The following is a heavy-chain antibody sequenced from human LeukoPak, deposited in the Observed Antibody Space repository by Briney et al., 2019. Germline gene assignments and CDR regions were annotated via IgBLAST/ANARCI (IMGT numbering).Heavy chain of an antibody. J-gene: IGHJ1*01. CDR1: GYTFTGYH. V-gene: IGHV1-2*02. Sequence: ASVKVSCKASGYTFTGYHMHWVRQAPGQGLEWMGWINPNSGGTNYAQKFQGRVTMTRDTSISTAYMELSRLRSDDTAVYYCARDSYYDSSGYYSSEYFQHWGQGTLDTVSS. CDR2: INPNSGGT. CDR3: ARDSYYDSSGYYSSEYFQH. D-gene: IGHD3-22*01.